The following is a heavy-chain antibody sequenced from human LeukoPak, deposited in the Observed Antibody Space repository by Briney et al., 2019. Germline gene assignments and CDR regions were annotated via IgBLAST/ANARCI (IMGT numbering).Heavy chain of an antibody. CDR2: INWNDGRT. J-gene: IGHJ6*03. CDR1: GYTFDDYG. D-gene: IGHD1-26*01. CDR3: ARGSPRSGSYYYYYYYLDV. Sequence: PGGSLRLSCVASGYTFDDYGMSWVRQAPGKGLEWVSGINWNDGRTGYADSVKGRFTISRDNAKKSLYLQMNSLRVEDTALYYCARGSPRSGSYYYYYYYLDVWGKGTTVTVSS. V-gene: IGHV3-20*04.